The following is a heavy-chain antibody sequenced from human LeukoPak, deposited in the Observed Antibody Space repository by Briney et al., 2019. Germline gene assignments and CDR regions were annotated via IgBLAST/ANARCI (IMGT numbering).Heavy chain of an antibody. Sequence: GGSLRLSCAASGFTFGTYAMHWVRQAPGKGLEWVAVISSHGSNKFYADSVKGRFTISRDNSKNTLYQQMNSLRAEDTAVYYCALHGSGWYSTGRRRLDYWGQGTLVTVPS. CDR1: GFTFGTYA. CDR3: ALHGSGWYSTGRRRLDY. CDR2: ISSHGSNK. J-gene: IGHJ4*02. V-gene: IGHV3-30-3*01. D-gene: IGHD6-19*01.